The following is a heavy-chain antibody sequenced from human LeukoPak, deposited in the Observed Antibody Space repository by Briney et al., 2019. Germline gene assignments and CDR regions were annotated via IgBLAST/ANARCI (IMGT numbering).Heavy chain of an antibody. CDR2: ISYDGNNK. CDR3: AELGITMIGGV. CDR1: GFTFSSYA. V-gene: IGHV3-30*04. Sequence: GGSLRLSCAASGFTFSSYAMHWVRQAPGRGLEWVAIISYDGNNKYYADSVKGRFTISRDNAKNSLYLQMNSLRAEDTAVYYCAELGITMIGGVWGKGTTVTISS. D-gene: IGHD3-10*02. J-gene: IGHJ6*04.